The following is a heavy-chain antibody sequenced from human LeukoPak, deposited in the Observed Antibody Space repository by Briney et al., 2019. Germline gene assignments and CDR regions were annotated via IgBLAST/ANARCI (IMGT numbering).Heavy chain of an antibody. Sequence: SETLSLTCSFSGGSIRGGGYYWGWVRQPPGKGLEWIASLYSNGNTFYNPSLKSRVTISVDTSKNQFSLKLSSVTAADTAVYYCARNGYGYVRYYYGMDVWGQGTTVTVSS. CDR2: LYSNGNT. J-gene: IGHJ6*02. CDR3: ARNGYGYVRYYYGMDV. D-gene: IGHD5-18*01. CDR1: GGSIRGGGYY. V-gene: IGHV4-39*07.